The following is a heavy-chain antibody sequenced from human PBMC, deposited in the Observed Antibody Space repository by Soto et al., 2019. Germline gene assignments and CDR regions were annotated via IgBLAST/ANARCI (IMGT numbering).Heavy chain of an antibody. Sequence: GGSLRLSCAASGFTFSSYSMNWVRQAPGKGLEWVSSISSSSSYIYYADSVKGRITISRDNAKNSLYLQMNSLRAADTAVYYCAKDLGDSSSADSGMDVWGQGTTVTVYS. V-gene: IGHV3-21*01. J-gene: IGHJ6*02. D-gene: IGHD6-6*01. CDR2: ISSSSSYI. CDR3: AKDLGDSSSADSGMDV. CDR1: GFTFSSYS.